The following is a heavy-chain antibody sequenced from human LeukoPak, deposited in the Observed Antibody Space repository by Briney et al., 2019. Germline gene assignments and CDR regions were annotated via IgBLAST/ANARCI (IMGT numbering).Heavy chain of an antibody. CDR1: GFSFSNYA. CDR2: ISGSIGST. J-gene: IGHJ5*02. Sequence: GGSLRLSCAASGFSFSNYAMSWVRQGPGKGLEWVSAISGSIGSTFYTDSVKGRFTISRDNSKNTLYLQMNSLRAEDTAVYNCARATGYSSYPWGQGTLVTVSS. V-gene: IGHV3-23*01. D-gene: IGHD6-19*01. CDR3: ARATGYSSYP.